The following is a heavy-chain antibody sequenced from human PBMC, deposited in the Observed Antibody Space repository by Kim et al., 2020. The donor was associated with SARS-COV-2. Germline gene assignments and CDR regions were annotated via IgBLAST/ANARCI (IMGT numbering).Heavy chain of an antibody. CDR1: GYTFTSYA. Sequence: ASVKVSCKASGYTFTSYAMNWVRQAPGQGLEWMGWINTNTGNPTYAQGFTGRFVFSLDTSVSTAYLQISSLKAEDTAVYYCARDLVAGDYVWGSYRSPWGQGTLVTVSS. D-gene: IGHD3-16*02. V-gene: IGHV7-4-1*02. J-gene: IGHJ5*02. CDR3: ARDLVAGDYVWGSYRSP. CDR2: INTNTGNP.